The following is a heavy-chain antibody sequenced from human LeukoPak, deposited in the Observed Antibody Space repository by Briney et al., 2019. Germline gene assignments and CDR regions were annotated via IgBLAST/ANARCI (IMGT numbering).Heavy chain of an antibody. J-gene: IGHJ4*02. Sequence: ASVKVSCKASGYIFSDHYMHWVRQAPGQGLEWLGWINPKNGGTNYARKFQGRVTMTRDTSISTAYMELSRLRSDDTAVYYCARDLGGPRGFDYWGQGTLVTVSS. CDR3: ARDLGGPRGFDY. D-gene: IGHD3-3*01. CDR2: INPKNGGT. V-gene: IGHV1-2*02. CDR1: GYIFSDHY.